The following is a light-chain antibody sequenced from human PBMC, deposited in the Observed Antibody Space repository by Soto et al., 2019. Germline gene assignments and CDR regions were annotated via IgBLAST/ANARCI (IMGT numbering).Light chain of an antibody. CDR1: SSDVGNYNY. V-gene: IGLV2-14*01. J-gene: IGLJ1*01. Sequence: QSVLTQPASVSGSPGQSISISCTGTSSDVGNYNYVSWYQQYPGRVPKLLIYMVSNRASGVSNRFSGSKSGNTASLTISGLQAEDEADYFCSSYRSGNTLGVFGNGTKVTVL. CDR3: SSYRSGNTLGV. CDR2: MVS.